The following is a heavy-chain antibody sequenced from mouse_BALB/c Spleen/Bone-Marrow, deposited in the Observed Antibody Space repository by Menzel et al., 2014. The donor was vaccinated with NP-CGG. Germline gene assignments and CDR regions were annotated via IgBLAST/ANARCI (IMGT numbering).Heavy chain of an antibody. CDR3: ARDRRYDLAWFAY. Sequence: EVKVVESGGGLVQPGGSLRLSCATSGFTFTDHYMSWVRQPPGKALEWLGFIRNKANGYTTEYSASVKGRFTISRDNSQSILYLQMNTLRAEDSATYYCARDRRYDLAWFAYWGQGTLITVSA. CDR2: IRNKANGYTT. J-gene: IGHJ3*01. CDR1: GFTFTDHY. V-gene: IGHV7-3*02. D-gene: IGHD2-14*01.